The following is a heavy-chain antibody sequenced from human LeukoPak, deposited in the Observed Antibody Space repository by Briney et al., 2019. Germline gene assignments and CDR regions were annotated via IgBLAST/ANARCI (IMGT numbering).Heavy chain of an antibody. V-gene: IGHV4-39*01. CDR3: ARRSLDSSTQRGKYSFGY. CDR1: GGSISSGDYY. CDR2: IYYTGST. Sequence: SETLSLTCSVSGGSISSGDYYWGWIRQPPGKGLEWIGTIYYTGSTYYNPSLKSRVTMSVDTSKNQFSLRLNSVTAADTAVYYCARRSLDSSTQRGKYSFGYWGQGTLVTVSS. J-gene: IGHJ4*02. D-gene: IGHD6-13*01.